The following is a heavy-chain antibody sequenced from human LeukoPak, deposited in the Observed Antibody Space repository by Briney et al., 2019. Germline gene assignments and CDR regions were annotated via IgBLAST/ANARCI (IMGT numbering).Heavy chain of an antibody. CDR1: GFNFSNYA. V-gene: IGHV3-33*01. Sequence: GGSLRLSCAASGFNFSNYAMHWVRQAPGKGLEWVAVIWYDGTNKYYADSVKGRFTISRDNSKNTLSLQMNSLRAEDTAVYYCARDEPDPWGQGTLVTVSS. CDR3: ARDEPDP. J-gene: IGHJ5*02. CDR2: IWYDGTNK.